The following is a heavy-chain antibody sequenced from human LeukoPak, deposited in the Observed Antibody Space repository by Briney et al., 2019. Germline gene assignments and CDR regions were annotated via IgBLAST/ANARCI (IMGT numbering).Heavy chain of an antibody. V-gene: IGHV3-72*01. D-gene: IGHD1-26*01. CDR2: TRDKANGYTT. CDR3: TSGSYPGFHY. CDR1: GFTFSDHF. J-gene: IGHJ4*02. Sequence: GGSLRLSCAASGFTFSDHFMDWVRQAPGKGLEWVGRTRDKANGYTTDYAESVKGRFTISRDESKTSLYLQMNGLKVDDTAIYYCTSGSYPGFHYWGQGTLVTVSS.